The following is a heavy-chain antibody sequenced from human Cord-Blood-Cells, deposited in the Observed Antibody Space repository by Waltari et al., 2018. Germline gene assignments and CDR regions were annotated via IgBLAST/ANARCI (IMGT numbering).Heavy chain of an antibody. V-gene: IGHV1-69*06. J-gene: IGHJ3*02. Sequence: QVQLVQSGAAVKKPGSSVKVSCKAPGGTFSSYAISWVRQAPGQGLEWMGGIIPIFGTANYAQKFQGRVTITADKSTSTAYMELSSLRSEDTAVYYCARLPTIFGVVVAFDIWGQGTMVTVSS. CDR3: ARLPTIFGVVVAFDI. CDR2: IIPIFGTA. CDR1: GGTFSSYA. D-gene: IGHD3-3*01.